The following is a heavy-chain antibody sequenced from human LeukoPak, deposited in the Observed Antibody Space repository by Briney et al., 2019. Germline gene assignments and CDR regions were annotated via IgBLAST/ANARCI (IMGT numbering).Heavy chain of an antibody. Sequence: GGSLRLSCAASGFTFSSYAMSWVRQAPGKGLEWVSAISGSGGSTYYADSVKGRFTISRDNSKNTLYLQMNSLRAEDTAVYYCAKGERAYCGGDCYYDSCGQGTLVTVSS. CDR3: AKGERAYCGGDCYYDS. J-gene: IGHJ4*02. V-gene: IGHV3-23*01. D-gene: IGHD2-21*02. CDR2: ISGSGGST. CDR1: GFTFSSYA.